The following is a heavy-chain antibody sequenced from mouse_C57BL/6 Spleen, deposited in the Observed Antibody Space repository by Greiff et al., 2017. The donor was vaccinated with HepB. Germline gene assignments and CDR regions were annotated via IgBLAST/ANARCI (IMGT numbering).Heavy chain of an antibody. J-gene: IGHJ4*01. CDR3: ASYDGYYDAMDY. Sequence: VQLMESGPELVKPGASVKISCKASGYAFSSSWMNWVKQRPGKGLEWIGRIYPGDGDTNYNGKFKGKATLTADKSSSTAYMQLSSLTSEDSAVYFCASYDGYYDAMDYWGQGTSVTVSS. D-gene: IGHD2-3*01. V-gene: IGHV1-82*01. CDR2: IYPGDGDT. CDR1: GYAFSSSW.